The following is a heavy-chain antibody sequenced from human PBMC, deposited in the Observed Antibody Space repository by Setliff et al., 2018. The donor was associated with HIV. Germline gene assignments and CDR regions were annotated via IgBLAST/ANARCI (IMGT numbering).Heavy chain of an antibody. CDR2: INAGNGVT. D-gene: IGHD3-16*02. V-gene: IGHV1-3*01. CDR3: ARGPFRAHPLGGYPDY. CDR1: GYTFTTYA. Sequence: ASVKVSCKASGYTFTTYAIHWVRQAPGQRLEWMGWINAGNGVTKFPQKFQDRVTITRDTSANTAYLELTSLRSEDTAVYYCARGPFRAHPLGGYPDYWGQGTLVTVSS. J-gene: IGHJ4*02.